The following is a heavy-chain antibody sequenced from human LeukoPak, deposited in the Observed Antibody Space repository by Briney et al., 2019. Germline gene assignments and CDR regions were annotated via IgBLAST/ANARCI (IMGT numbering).Heavy chain of an antibody. CDR3: ATYSSSNGREFQY. J-gene: IGHJ1*01. D-gene: IGHD2-2*01. CDR2: IQQHGSET. CDR1: GFTFSNAW. Sequence: GGSLRLSCAASGFTFSNAWMSWVRQAPEKGLEWVANIQQHGSETYYVDSVKGRFTISRDNAKNSLYLQMNSLRAEDTAVYYCATYSSSNGREFQYWGQGTLVTVSS. V-gene: IGHV3-7*01.